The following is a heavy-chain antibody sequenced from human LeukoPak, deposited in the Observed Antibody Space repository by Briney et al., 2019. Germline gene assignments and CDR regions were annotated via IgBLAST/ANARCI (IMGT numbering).Heavy chain of an antibody. Sequence: QSGGSLRLSCAASGFTFSSYWMSWVRQAPGKGLEWVANIKQDGSEKYYVDSVKGRFTISRDNAKNSLYLQMNSLRAEDTAVYYRARASLSSSGWTHSYYFDYWGQGTLVTVSS. V-gene: IGHV3-7*01. CDR2: IKQDGSEK. CDR1: GFTFSSYW. CDR3: ARASLSSSGWTHSYYFDY. D-gene: IGHD6-19*01. J-gene: IGHJ4*02.